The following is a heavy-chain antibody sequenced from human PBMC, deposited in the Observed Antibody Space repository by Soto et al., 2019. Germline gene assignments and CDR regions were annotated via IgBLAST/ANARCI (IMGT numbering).Heavy chain of an antibody. CDR1: GFTFSHAW. V-gene: IGHV3-15*01. J-gene: IGHJ4*02. CDR2: IKSNAYGGTT. Sequence: EVQLVESGGGLVKPGGSLRLSCAASGFTFSHAWMNWVRQAPGKGLERVGRIKSNAYGGTTEYAAPVKGRFTISRDDSTNTLYLQMNSLKPEDSVVYYCATATVDTPVGRDYWGQGTLVTVSS. D-gene: IGHD5-18*01. CDR3: ATATVDTPVGRDY.